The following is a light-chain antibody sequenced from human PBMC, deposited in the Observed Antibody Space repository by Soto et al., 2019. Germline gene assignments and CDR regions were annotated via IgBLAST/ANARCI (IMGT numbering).Light chain of an antibody. CDR1: QGISSY. J-gene: IGKJ1*01. CDR2: AAS. Sequence: AIRITQSPSSLSASTGDRVTITCRASQGISSYLAWYQQKPGKAPKLLIYAASTLQSGVPSRFSGSRSGTEFTLTISSLQPDDFATYYCQHYNSYSEAFGQGTKVDIK. V-gene: IGKV1-8*01. CDR3: QHYNSYSEA.